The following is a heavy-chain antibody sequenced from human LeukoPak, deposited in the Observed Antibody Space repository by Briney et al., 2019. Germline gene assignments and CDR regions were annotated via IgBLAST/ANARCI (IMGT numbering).Heavy chain of an antibody. CDR2: FDPEDGGT. D-gene: IGHD3-16*02. Sequence: ASVKVSCKVSGYTLTELSMHWVRQAPGKGLEWMGGFDPEDGGTIYAQKFQGRVTMTEDTSTDTAYMELSSLRSEDTAVYYCATSYYDYVWGSYRPFDYWGQGTLVTVSS. J-gene: IGHJ4*02. CDR1: GYTLTELS. V-gene: IGHV1-24*01. CDR3: ATSYYDYVWGSYRPFDY.